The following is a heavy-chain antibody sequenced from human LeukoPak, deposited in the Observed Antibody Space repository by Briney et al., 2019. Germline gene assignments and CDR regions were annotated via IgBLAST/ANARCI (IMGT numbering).Heavy chain of an antibody. V-gene: IGHV4-38-2*01. Sequence: PSETLSLTCAVSGYSINSGYYWGWIRQSPGKGLEWIGSIFNSGSTYFNPSLNSRVTISLDTSKNHFSLELKSVTAADMALYLCARQLVLGVKTFDSWGQGTLVAVSS. CDR2: IFNSGST. J-gene: IGHJ4*02. CDR1: GYSINSGYY. CDR3: ARQLVLGVKTFDS. D-gene: IGHD3-3*01.